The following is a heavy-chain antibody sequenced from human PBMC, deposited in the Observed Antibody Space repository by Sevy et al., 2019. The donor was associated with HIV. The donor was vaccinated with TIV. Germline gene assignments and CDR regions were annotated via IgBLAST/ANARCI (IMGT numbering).Heavy chain of an antibody. V-gene: IGHV1-18*01. Sequence: ASVKVSCKASGYTFTTYGISWVRQAPGQGLEWMGWISGYNGNTNYAQKFQGRVTMTTDTSTTTAYTELRSLRSDDTAVYYCARDRQITIFGVVTGTGMDVWGQGTTVTVSS. J-gene: IGHJ6*02. D-gene: IGHD3-3*01. CDR2: ISGYNGNT. CDR1: GYTFTTYG. CDR3: ARDRQITIFGVVTGTGMDV.